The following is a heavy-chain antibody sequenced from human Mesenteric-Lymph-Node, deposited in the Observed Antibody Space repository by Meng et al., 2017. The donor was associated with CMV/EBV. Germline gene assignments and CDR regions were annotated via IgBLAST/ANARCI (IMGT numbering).Heavy chain of an antibody. D-gene: IGHD3-22*01. CDR3: ARREESSGLDY. CDR2: ISYSGST. CDR1: GGSISSSSYY. V-gene: IGHV4-39*01. Sequence: SETLSLTCTVSGGSISSSSYYWGWIRQPPGKGLEWIGSISYSGSTYYNPSLKSRVTMSVDTSKNQFSLKLSSVTAADTAVYYCARREESSGLDYWGQGTLVTVSS. J-gene: IGHJ4*02.